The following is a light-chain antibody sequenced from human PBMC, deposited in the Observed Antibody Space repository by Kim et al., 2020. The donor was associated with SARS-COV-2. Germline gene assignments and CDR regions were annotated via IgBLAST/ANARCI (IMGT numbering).Light chain of an antibody. CDR1: SGHSGYA. V-gene: IGLV4-69*01. CDR3: QTWGTGILV. CDR2: LNSDGSH. Sequence: ASVKLTCTLRSGHSGYASAWHQQQPEKGPRYLMKLNSDGSHSKGDGIPDRFSGSSSGAERYLTISSLQSEDEADYYCQTWGTGILVFGGGTQLTVL. J-gene: IGLJ2*01.